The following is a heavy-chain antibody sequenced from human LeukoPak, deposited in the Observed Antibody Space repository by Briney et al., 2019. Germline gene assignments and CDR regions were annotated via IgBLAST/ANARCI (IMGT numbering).Heavy chain of an antibody. CDR2: ISSSSSYI. J-gene: IGHJ4*02. D-gene: IGHD4-23*01. CDR3: ARDATVVTPYGDY. Sequence: PGGSLRLSCAASGFTFSSYPMSWVRQAPGKGLEWVSSISSSSSYIYYADSVKGRFTISRDNAKNSLYLQMNSLRAEDTAVYYCARDATVVTPYGDYWGQGTLVTVSS. CDR1: GFTFSSYP. V-gene: IGHV3-21*01.